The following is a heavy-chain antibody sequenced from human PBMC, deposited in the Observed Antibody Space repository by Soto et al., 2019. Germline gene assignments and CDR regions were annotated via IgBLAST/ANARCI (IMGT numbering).Heavy chain of an antibody. CDR1: LFTFSSYA. CDR3: AKAREYGSGSYHLHFDY. V-gene: IGHV3-23*01. J-gene: IGHJ4*02. CDR2: ISGSGGST. D-gene: IGHD3-10*01. Sequence: PVWSLRLSCSSSLFTFSSYAMSLVLHSPFKLLEWVSTISGSGGSTYYADSVKGRFTISRDNSNNTLYLQMNSLRAEDTAVYYCAKAREYGSGSYHLHFDYWGLGTLVTVSS.